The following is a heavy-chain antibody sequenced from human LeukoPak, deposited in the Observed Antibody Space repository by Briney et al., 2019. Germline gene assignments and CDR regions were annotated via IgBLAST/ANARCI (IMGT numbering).Heavy chain of an antibody. Sequence: SETLSLTCAVYGGSFSGYYWSWIRQPPGKGLEWIGEINHSGSTNYNPSLKSRVDISVDTSKNQFSLKLSSVTAADTAVYYCARESSSGSGNQRSVDYWGQGTLVTVSS. V-gene: IGHV4-34*01. CDR3: ARESSSGSGNQRSVDY. D-gene: IGHD3-10*01. CDR2: INHSGST. J-gene: IGHJ4*02. CDR1: GGSFSGYY.